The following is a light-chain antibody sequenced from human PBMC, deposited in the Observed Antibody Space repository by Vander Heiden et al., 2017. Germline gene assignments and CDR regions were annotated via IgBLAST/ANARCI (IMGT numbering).Light chain of an antibody. CDR2: LNSDGSH. V-gene: IGLV4-69*01. J-gene: IGLJ3*02. CDR3: QTWGTGIQV. CDR1: SGHSSYA. Sequence: QLVLTQSPSASASLGASVKLTCTLSSGHSSYAIAWHQQQQEKGPRYLMNLNSDGSHTKGDGIPDRFSGSSSGAERYLTISSLQSEDEADYYCQTWGTGIQVFGGGTKLTVL.